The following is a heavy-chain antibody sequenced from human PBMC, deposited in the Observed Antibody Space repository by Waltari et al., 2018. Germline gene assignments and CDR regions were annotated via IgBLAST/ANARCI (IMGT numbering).Heavy chain of an antibody. CDR2: INPSCGST. J-gene: IGHJ4*02. D-gene: IGHD3-9*01. CDR3: ARFSDYDILRSPYDY. Sequence: QVQLVQSGAEVKKPGASVKVSCKASGYTFTSYYMHWVRQAPGQGLEWMGIINPSCGSTSYAQKVQGRVTMTRDTSTSTVYMELSSLRSEDTAVYYCARFSDYDILRSPYDYWGQGTLVTVSS. CDR1: GYTFTSYY. V-gene: IGHV1-46*01.